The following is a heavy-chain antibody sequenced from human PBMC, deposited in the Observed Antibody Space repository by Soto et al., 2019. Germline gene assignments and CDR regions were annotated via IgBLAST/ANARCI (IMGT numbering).Heavy chain of an antibody. Sequence: ASVKVSCKASGYTFTSYYMHWVRQAPGQGLEWMGIINPSGGSTSYAQKFQGRVTMTRDTSTSTVYMELSSLRSEDTAVYYCAKDLLVGLELPSDWGQGTLVTVSS. CDR3: AKDLLVGLELPSD. CDR1: GYTFTSYY. CDR2: INPSGGST. J-gene: IGHJ4*02. V-gene: IGHV1-46*01. D-gene: IGHD1-7*01.